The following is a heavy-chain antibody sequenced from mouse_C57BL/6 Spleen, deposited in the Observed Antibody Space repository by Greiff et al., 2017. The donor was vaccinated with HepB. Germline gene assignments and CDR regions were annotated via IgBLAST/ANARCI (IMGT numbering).Heavy chain of an antibody. CDR2: IYRSDSAT. Sequence: VQLLQPGAELVRPGSSVKLSCTASGFTFTSYWMDWVTQSPGQGLEWIGIIYRSDSATYYTQKFKDKATLTVDKSSSTAYMQLSSLTSEDSAVYDLSISDYYFDYWGQGTTLTVSS. J-gene: IGHJ2*01. CDR1: GFTFTSYW. CDR3: SISDYYFDY. V-gene: IGHV1-61*01.